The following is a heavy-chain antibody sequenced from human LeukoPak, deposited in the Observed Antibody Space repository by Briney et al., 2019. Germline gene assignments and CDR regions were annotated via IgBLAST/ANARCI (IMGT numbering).Heavy chain of an antibody. CDR3: ARDGVGTAFDL. Sequence: GGSLRLSCAASGFIFRSYPMHWVRQAPGKGLEWVAVVSYDGSGEDYADSVNGRFTISRDNSKNTLYLQMNSLRAEDTAVFYCARDGVGTAFDLWGQGTMVTVSS. D-gene: IGHD1-26*01. CDR2: VSYDGSGE. J-gene: IGHJ3*01. V-gene: IGHV3-30*01. CDR1: GFIFRSYP.